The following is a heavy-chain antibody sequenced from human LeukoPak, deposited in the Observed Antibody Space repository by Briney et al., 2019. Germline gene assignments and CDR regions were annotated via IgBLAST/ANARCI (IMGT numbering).Heavy chain of an antibody. D-gene: IGHD2-15*01. CDR3: ASGHGYCSGCSCYWFDP. CDR1: GGTFSSYA. CDR2: IIPIFGTA. J-gene: IGHJ5*02. V-gene: IGHV1-69*01. Sequence: ASVKVSCKASGGTFSSYAISWVRQAPGQGLGWMGGIIPIFGTANYAQKFQGRVTITADESTSTAYMELSSLRSEDTAVYYCASGHGYCSGCSCYWFDPWGQGTLVTVSS.